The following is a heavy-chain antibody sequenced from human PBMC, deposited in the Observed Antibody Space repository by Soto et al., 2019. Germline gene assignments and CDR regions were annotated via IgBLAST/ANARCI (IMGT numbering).Heavy chain of an antibody. Sequence: EVQLLESGGGLVQPGGSLRLSCAASGFTFSSYTMTWVRQAPGKGLEWISVIIGSGTTTYYADSVKGRFTISRDNSKNTLYLQMNGLRAEDTAVYYCAKKGSPSGDHKNWSFDLWGRGALVTVSS. V-gene: IGHV3-23*01. CDR2: IIGSGTTT. J-gene: IGHJ2*01. CDR3: AKKGSPSGDHKNWSFDL. D-gene: IGHD1-26*01. CDR1: GFTFSSYT.